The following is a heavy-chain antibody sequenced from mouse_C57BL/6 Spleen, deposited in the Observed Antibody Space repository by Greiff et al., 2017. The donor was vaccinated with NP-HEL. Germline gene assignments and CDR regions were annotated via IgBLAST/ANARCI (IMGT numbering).Heavy chain of an antibody. CDR3: ARGGGTRAMDY. V-gene: IGHV1-59*01. D-gene: IGHD4-1*01. Sequence: VQLQQPGAKLVRPGTSVKLSCKASGYTFTSYWMHWVKQRPGQGLEWIGVIDPSDSYTNYNQKFKGKATLTVDTSSSTAYMQLSSLTSEDSAVYYCARGGGTRAMDYWGQGTSVTVSS. CDR2: IDPSDSYT. CDR1: GYTFTSYW. J-gene: IGHJ4*01.